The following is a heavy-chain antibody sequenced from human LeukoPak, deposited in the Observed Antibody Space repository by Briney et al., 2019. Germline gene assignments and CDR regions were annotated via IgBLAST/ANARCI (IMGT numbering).Heavy chain of an antibody. J-gene: IGHJ4*02. Sequence: GGSLRLSCAASGFTFSSYAMSWVRQAPGKGLEWVSGISWNSGSIGYADSVKGRFTISRDNAKNSLYLQMNSLRAEDTALYYCAKDYYYDSSGFLDYWGQGTLVTVSS. V-gene: IGHV3-9*01. CDR1: GFTFSSYA. CDR3: AKDYYYDSSGFLDY. D-gene: IGHD3-22*01. CDR2: ISWNSGSI.